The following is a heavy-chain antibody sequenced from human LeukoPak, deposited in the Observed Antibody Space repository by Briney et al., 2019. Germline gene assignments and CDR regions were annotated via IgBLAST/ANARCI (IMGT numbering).Heavy chain of an antibody. CDR1: GFTFDDYG. CDR3: AREGAVAGTWDYYYYMDV. J-gene: IGHJ6*03. CDR2: INWNGGST. Sequence: GGSLRLSCAASGFTFDDYGMSWVRQAPGKGLEWVSGINWNGGSTGYADSVKGRFTISRDNAKNSLYLRMNSLRAEDTALYYCAREGAVAGTWDYYYYMDVWGKGTTVTVSS. D-gene: IGHD6-19*01. V-gene: IGHV3-20*04.